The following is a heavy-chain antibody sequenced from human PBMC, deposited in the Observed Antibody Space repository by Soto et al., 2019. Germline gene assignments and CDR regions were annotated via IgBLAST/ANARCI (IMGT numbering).Heavy chain of an antibody. CDR3: ARDPDYYDSSGYYLSYYYYYGMDV. V-gene: IGHV3-48*03. Sequence: GGSLRLSCAASGFTFSSYEMNWVRQAPGKGLEWVSYISSSGSTIYYADSVKGRFTISRDNAKNPLYLQMNSLRAEDTAVYYCARDPDYYDSSGYYLSYYYYYGMDVWGQGTTVTVSS. CDR2: ISSSGSTI. D-gene: IGHD3-22*01. CDR1: GFTFSSYE. J-gene: IGHJ6*02.